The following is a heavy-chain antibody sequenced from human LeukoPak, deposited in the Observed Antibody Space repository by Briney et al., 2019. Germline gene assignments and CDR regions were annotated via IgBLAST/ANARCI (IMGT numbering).Heavy chain of an antibody. V-gene: IGHV3-11*01. J-gene: IGHJ4*02. CDR2: ISSSGSTI. Sequence: GGSLRLSCAASGFTFSDYYMSWIRQAPGKGLEWVSYISSSGSTIYYADSVKGRFTISRDNAKNSLYLQMNSLRAEDTAVYYCARYEGAEYDYVWGSYRTYYFDYWGQGTLVTVSS. CDR1: GFTFSDYY. CDR3: ARYEGAEYDYVWGSYRTYYFDY. D-gene: IGHD3-16*02.